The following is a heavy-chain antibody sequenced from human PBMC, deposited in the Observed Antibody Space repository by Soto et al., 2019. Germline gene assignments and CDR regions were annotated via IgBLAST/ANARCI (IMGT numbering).Heavy chain of an antibody. D-gene: IGHD3-22*01. V-gene: IGHV3-53*01. CDR1: GFIVNSNY. J-gene: IGHJ4*02. CDR3: ARAPGSSGYSDYFDY. CDR2: IYSGGST. Sequence: HPGGSLRLSCAASGFIVNSNYMSWVRQVPGKRLEWVLVIYSGGSTYYANSVKGRFTISRDNSKNTLYLQMNSLRAEDTAVYYCARAPGSSGYSDYFDYWGQGTLVTVSS.